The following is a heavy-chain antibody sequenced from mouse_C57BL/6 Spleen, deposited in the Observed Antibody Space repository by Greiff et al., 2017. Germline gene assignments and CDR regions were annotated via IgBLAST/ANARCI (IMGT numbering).Heavy chain of an antibody. CDR3: ARQDSGSNLYAMDY. D-gene: IGHD1-1*01. CDR2: ISSGGSYT. V-gene: IGHV5-6*01. J-gene: IGHJ4*01. Sequence: EVQLVESGGDLVKPGGSLKLSCAASGFTFSSYGMSWVRQTPDKRLEWVATISSGGSYTYYPDSVKGRFTISRDNAKNTLYLQMSSLKSEDTAMYYCARQDSGSNLYAMDYWGQGTSVTVSS. CDR1: GFTFSSYG.